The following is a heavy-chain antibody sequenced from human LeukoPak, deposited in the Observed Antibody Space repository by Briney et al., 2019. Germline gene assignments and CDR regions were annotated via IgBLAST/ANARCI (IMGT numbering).Heavy chain of an antibody. J-gene: IGHJ4*02. V-gene: IGHV3-20*04. CDR1: GFTFSSYA. CDR2: INWSGGST. CDR3: ARDPHIYCGGDCYSDY. Sequence: GGSLRLSCAASGFTFSSYAMSWVRQAPGKGLEGVSTINWSGGSTRYADSLKGRFTISSDNAKNSLYLQMNSLRAEDTAFYYCARDPHIYCGGDCYSDYWGQGTLVTVSS. D-gene: IGHD2-21*02.